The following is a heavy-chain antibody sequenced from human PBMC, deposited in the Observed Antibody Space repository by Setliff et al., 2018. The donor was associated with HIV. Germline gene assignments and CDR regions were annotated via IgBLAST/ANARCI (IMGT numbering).Heavy chain of an antibody. D-gene: IGHD1-7*01. V-gene: IGHV1-69*13. CDR2: IMPIFGTP. J-gene: IGHJ5*01. CDR3: ARDGPQGELLDS. CDR1: GYTLTEVS. Sequence: SVKVSCKISGYTLTEVSMHWVRQAPGKGLEWMGGIMPIFGTPIYAQKFQGRVSITAHESTTTSYMELTSLRSEDTAIYYCARDGPQGELLDSWGLGTPVTVSS.